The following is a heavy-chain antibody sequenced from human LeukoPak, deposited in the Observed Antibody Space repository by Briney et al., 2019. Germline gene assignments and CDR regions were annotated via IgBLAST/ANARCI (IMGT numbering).Heavy chain of an antibody. V-gene: IGHV3-23*01. CDR2: ISGSGGST. CDR1: GFTFSSYA. D-gene: IGHD3-22*01. CDR3: ARFHSKVVVTPYPDLDY. J-gene: IGHJ4*02. Sequence: GGSLRLSCAASGFTFSSYAMSWVRQAPGKGLEWVSTISGSGGSTYYADSVKGRFTISRDNSKNTLYLQMNSLRAEDTAVYYCARFHSKVVVTPYPDLDYWGQGTLVTVSS.